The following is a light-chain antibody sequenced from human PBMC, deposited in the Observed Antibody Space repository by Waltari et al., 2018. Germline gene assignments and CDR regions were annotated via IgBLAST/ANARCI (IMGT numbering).Light chain of an antibody. CDR3: QVWDSGSDHPV. CDR1: SIGSKS. Sequence: SYVLTQPPSVSVAPGQPARITCGGNSIGSKSVNWYQQKPGQAPILVIYYDTDRPSGIPERFSGSNSGNTATLTISRVEAGDEADYYCQVWDSGSDHPVFGGGTKLTVL. CDR2: YDT. V-gene: IGLV3-21*04. J-gene: IGLJ2*01.